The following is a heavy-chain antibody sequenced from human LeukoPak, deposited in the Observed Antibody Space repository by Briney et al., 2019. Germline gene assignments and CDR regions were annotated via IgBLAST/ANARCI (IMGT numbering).Heavy chain of an antibody. V-gene: IGHV4-61*02. CDR1: GGFISSGSYY. Sequence: SETLSLTCTVSGGFISSGSYYWSWIRQPAGKGLEWIGRIYTSGSTNHNPSLKSRVTISVDTSKNQFSLKLSSVTAADTAVYYCARDGGDFWSGYSSPFGYWGQGTRVTVSS. CDR2: IYTSGST. CDR3: ARDGGDFWSGYSSPFGY. D-gene: IGHD3-3*01. J-gene: IGHJ4*02.